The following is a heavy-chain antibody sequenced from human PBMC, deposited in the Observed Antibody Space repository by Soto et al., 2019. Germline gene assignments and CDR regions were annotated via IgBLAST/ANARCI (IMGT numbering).Heavy chain of an antibody. J-gene: IGHJ6*02. CDR1: GFTFSSYW. CDR2: INSDGSST. V-gene: IGHV3-74*01. Sequence: GGSLRLSCAASGFTFSSYWMHWVRQAPGKGLVWVSRINSDGSSTSYADSVKGRFTISRDNAKNTLYLQMNSLRAEDTAVYYCARGYCSSTSCYYYYYYGMDVWGQGTTVTVSS. D-gene: IGHD2-2*01. CDR3: ARGYCSSTSCYYYYYYGMDV.